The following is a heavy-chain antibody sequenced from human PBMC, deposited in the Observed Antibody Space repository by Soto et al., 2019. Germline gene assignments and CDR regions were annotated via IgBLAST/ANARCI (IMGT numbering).Heavy chain of an antibody. Sequence: SXTVSLPCSVSGGSIISYYWSWIRQPAGKGLEWIGRIYTSGSTNYNPSLKSRVTMSVDTSKNQFSLKLSSVTAADTAVYYCARVGIAAAGDAFDIWGQGTMVTVSS. CDR2: IYTSGST. J-gene: IGHJ3*02. CDR3: ARVGIAAAGDAFDI. V-gene: IGHV4-4*07. D-gene: IGHD6-13*01. CDR1: GGSIISYY.